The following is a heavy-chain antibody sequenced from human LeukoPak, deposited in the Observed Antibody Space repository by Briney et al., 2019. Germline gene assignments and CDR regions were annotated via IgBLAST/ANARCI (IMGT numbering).Heavy chain of an antibody. V-gene: IGHV3-33*06. Sequence: PGGSLRLSCAASGFTFSSYGMHWVRQAPGKGLEWVAVIWYDGSNKYYADSAKGRFTISRDNSKNTLYLQMNSLRAEDTAVYYCAKDASIFGVVTLNWFDPWGQGTLVTVSS. D-gene: IGHD3-3*02. CDR2: IWYDGSNK. J-gene: IGHJ5*02. CDR1: GFTFSSYG. CDR3: AKDASIFGVVTLNWFDP.